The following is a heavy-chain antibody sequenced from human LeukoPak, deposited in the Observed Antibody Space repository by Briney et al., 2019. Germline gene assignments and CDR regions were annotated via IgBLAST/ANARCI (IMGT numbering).Heavy chain of an antibody. CDR1: GFTFSSYS. Sequence: GGSLRLSCAASGFTFSSYSMNWVRQAPGKGLEWVSYISSSSSTIYYADSVKGRFTISRDNAKNSLYLQMNSLRAEDTAVYYCARGGYSGNFDYWGQGTLVTVSS. V-gene: IGHV3-48*01. J-gene: IGHJ4*02. CDR2: ISSSSSTI. CDR3: ARGGYSGNFDY. D-gene: IGHD1-26*01.